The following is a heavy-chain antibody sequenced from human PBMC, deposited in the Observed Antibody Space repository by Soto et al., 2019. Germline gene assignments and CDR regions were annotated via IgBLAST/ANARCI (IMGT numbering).Heavy chain of an antibody. D-gene: IGHD6-13*01. CDR1: GFTFSSYG. CDR2: ISYDGSNK. CDR3: ARVRVAAAGKRTIYYYGMDV. V-gene: IGHV3-30*03. J-gene: IGHJ6*02. Sequence: GGSLRLSCAASGFTFSSYGMHWVRQAPGKGLEWVAVISYDGSNKYYADSVKGRFTISRDNSKNTLYLQMNSLRAEDTAVYYCARVRVAAAGKRTIYYYGMDVWGQGTTVTVS.